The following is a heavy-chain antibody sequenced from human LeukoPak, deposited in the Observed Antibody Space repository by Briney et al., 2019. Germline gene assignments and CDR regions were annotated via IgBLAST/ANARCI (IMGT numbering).Heavy chain of an antibody. V-gene: IGHV4-59*01. J-gene: IGHJ4*02. CDR3: ARSDYYGSGPDY. Sequence: SGTLSLTCPVSGGSISSYYWSWIRQPPEKGLEWIGYIYYSGSTNYNPSLKSRVTISVDTSKNHFSLKLSSVTAADTAVYYCARSDYYGSGPDYWGQGTLVTVSS. CDR2: IYYSGST. D-gene: IGHD3-10*01. CDR1: GGSISSYY.